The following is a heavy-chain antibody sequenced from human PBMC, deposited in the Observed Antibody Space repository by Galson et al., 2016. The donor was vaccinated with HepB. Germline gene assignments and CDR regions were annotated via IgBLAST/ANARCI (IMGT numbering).Heavy chain of an antibody. Sequence: SETLSLTCTVSGVSIGSSSYFWGWVRQQPGKGLEWIGSIYYSGNSYYNPSLKSRVTISVDTPKNQFSLKQSSVTAADTAVYYCASPYYGAGSYVAFDIWGPGTMVTVSS. J-gene: IGHJ3*02. CDR1: GVSIGSSSYF. CDR3: ASPYYGAGSYVAFDI. D-gene: IGHD3-10*01. CDR2: IYYSGNS. V-gene: IGHV4-39*01.